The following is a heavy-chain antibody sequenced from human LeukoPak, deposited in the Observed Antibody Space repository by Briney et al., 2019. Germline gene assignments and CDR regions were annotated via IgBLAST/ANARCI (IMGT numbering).Heavy chain of an antibody. Sequence: GASVKVSCKGSGYNFDRYGVNWVRQAPGQGLEWMGWISAYNGNTNYAQKLQGRVTMTTDTSTSTAYMELRSLRSDDTAVYYCARARLQYQYYYYYYMDVWGKGTTVTVSS. CDR1: GYNFDRYG. D-gene: IGHD4-11*01. CDR3: ARARLQYQYYYYYYMDV. CDR2: ISAYNGNT. V-gene: IGHV1-18*04. J-gene: IGHJ6*03.